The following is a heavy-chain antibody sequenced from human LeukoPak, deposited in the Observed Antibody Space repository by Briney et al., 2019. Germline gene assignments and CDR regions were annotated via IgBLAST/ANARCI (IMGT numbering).Heavy chain of an antibody. CDR1: GGSFSSYY. Sequence: SETLSLTCTVSGGSFSSYYWSWIRQPPGKGLVWIGYIYDSGSTNYNPFLESRVTISVDTSKNQFSLKLSSVTAADAAVYYCARARYGSIYYFDFWGQGALVTVSS. D-gene: IGHD6-13*01. CDR2: IYDSGST. J-gene: IGHJ4*02. CDR3: ARARYGSIYYFDF. V-gene: IGHV4-59*01.